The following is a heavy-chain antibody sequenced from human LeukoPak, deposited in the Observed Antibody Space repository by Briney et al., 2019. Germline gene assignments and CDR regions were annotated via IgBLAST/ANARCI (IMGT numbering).Heavy chain of an antibody. CDR2: IIPILGTA. Sequence: SVKVSCKASGGTFSSYAISWVRQAPGQGLEWMGGIIPILGTANYAQKFQGRVTITADESTSTAYMELSSLRSEDTAVYYCARDLPLYSYGVRDAFDIWGQGTMVTVSS. CDR3: ARDLPLYSYGVRDAFDI. V-gene: IGHV1-69*01. CDR1: GGTFSSYA. D-gene: IGHD5-18*01. J-gene: IGHJ3*02.